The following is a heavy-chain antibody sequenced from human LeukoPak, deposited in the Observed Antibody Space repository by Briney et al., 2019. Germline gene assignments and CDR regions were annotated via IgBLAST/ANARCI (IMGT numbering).Heavy chain of an antibody. Sequence: GGSLRLSCAASGFIFSRNNMNWVRQAPGKGLEWVSYISSSGTTIYYADSMKGRFTISRDNAKNSLYLQMNSLRDEDTAVYYCACARTGGAYLDYWGQGTLVTVSS. V-gene: IGHV3-48*02. CDR1: GFIFSRNN. D-gene: IGHD1-1*01. CDR2: ISSSGTTI. CDR3: ACARTGGAYLDY. J-gene: IGHJ4*02.